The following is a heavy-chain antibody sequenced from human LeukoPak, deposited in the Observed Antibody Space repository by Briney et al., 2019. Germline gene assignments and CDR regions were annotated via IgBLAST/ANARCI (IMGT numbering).Heavy chain of an antibody. Sequence: PGGSLRLSCAASGFTFSSYWMSWVRQAPGKGLEWVANIKQDGSEKYYVDSVKGRFTISRDNAKNSLYLQMNSPRAEDTAVYYCARASGGITIFGVVSYWGQGTLVTVSS. CDR3: ARASGGITIFGVVSY. CDR2: IKQDGSEK. V-gene: IGHV3-7*01. D-gene: IGHD3-3*01. CDR1: GFTFSSYW. J-gene: IGHJ4*02.